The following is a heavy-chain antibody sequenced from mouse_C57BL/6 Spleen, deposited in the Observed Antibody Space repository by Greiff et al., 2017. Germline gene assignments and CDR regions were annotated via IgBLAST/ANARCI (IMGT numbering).Heavy chain of an antibody. J-gene: IGHJ2*01. Sequence: QVQLQQPGAELVKPGASVKVSCKASGYTFTSYWMHWVKQRPGQGLEWIGRIHPSDSDTNYNQKFKGKATLTADKSSSTAYMELSRLTSEDSAVYFCARQEEGDRSASYMDYWGQGTTVTVSS. CDR1: GYTFTSYW. V-gene: IGHV1-74*01. CDR2: IHPSDSDT. CDR3: ARQEEGDRSASYMDY.